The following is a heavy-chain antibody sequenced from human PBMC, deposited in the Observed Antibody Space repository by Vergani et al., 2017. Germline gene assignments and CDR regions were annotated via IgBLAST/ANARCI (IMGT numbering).Heavy chain of an antibody. J-gene: IGHJ4*02. CDR3: ARPGSGSYAFDY. D-gene: IGHD3-10*01. Sequence: EVQLVQSGAEVKKPGESLRISCKGSGYSFTSYWLSWVRQMPGKGLEWMGRIDPSDSYTNYSPSFQGHVTISADKSISTAYLQWSSLKASDTAMYYCARPGSGSYAFDYWGQGTLVTVSS. V-gene: IGHV5-10-1*03. CDR2: IDPSDSYT. CDR1: GYSFTSYW.